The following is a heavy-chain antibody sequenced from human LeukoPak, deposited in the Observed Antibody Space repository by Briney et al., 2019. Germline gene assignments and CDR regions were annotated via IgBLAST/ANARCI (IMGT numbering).Heavy chain of an antibody. Sequence: GGSLRLSCAASGFTFSSYAMSWVRQAPGKGLEWVSAISGSGGSTYYAESVKGRFTISRDNSKNTLYLQMNSLRAEDTAVYYCAKDDSGYGGSGFDYWGQGTLVTVSS. CDR3: AKDDSGYGGSGFDY. CDR1: GFTFSSYA. D-gene: IGHD5-12*01. CDR2: ISGSGGST. J-gene: IGHJ4*02. V-gene: IGHV3-23*01.